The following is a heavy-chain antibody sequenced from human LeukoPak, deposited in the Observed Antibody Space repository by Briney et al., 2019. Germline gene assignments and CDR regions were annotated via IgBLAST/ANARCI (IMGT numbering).Heavy chain of an antibody. CDR1: GSTFSSYS. Sequence: PGESLRLSCAASGSTFSSYSMNWVRQAPGKGLEWVSSISTSSSYIYYADSVKGRFTISRDNAKNSLYLQMNSLRAEDTAVYYCARDSVWRGPATAVAATDYWGQGALVTVSS. CDR2: ISTSSSYI. J-gene: IGHJ4*02. CDR3: ARDSVWRGPATAVAATDY. D-gene: IGHD6-19*01. V-gene: IGHV3-21*01.